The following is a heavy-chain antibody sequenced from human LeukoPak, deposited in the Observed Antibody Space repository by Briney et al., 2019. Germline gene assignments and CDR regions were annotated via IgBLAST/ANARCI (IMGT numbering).Heavy chain of an antibody. V-gene: IGHV3-11*04. J-gene: IGHJ4*02. Sequence: GGSLRLSCAASGFTPSDYYMSWSRQAPGKGLEWVSYISSSGSTIYYADSVKGRFTISRDNAKKSLYLQMNSLRAEDTAVYYCARDWNTLADYWGQGTLVTVSS. CDR2: ISSSGSTI. CDR1: GFTPSDYY. D-gene: IGHD1-1*01. CDR3: ARDWNTLADY.